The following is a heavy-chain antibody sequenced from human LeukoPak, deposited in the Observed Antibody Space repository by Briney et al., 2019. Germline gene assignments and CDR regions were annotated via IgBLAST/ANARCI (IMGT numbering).Heavy chain of an antibody. CDR2: IYYSGST. V-gene: IGHV4-39*01. Sequence: PSETLSLTCTVSGGSISSSNYYWGWLRQPPGKGLEWIGSIYYSGSTYYNPPLKSRVTISVDTSKNQFSLKLSSVTAADTAVYYCARRAVAGNHDYWGQGTLVTVSS. J-gene: IGHJ4*02. CDR1: GGSISSSNYY. D-gene: IGHD6-19*01. CDR3: ARRAVAGNHDY.